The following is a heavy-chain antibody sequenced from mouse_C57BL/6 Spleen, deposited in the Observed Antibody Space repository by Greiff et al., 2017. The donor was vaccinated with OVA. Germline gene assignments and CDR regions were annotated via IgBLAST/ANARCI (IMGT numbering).Heavy chain of an antibody. D-gene: IGHD2-3*01. CDR2: ISSGGDYI. CDR3: TRDDDGTTDYYAMDY. CDR1: GFTFSSYA. J-gene: IGHJ4*01. V-gene: IGHV5-9-1*02. Sequence: EVKLEESGEGLVKPGGSLKLSCAASGFTFSSYAMSWVRQTPEKRLEWVAYISSGGDYIYYADTVKGRFTISRDNARNTLYLQMSSLKSEDTAMYYCTRDDDGTTDYYAMDYWGQGTSVTVSS.